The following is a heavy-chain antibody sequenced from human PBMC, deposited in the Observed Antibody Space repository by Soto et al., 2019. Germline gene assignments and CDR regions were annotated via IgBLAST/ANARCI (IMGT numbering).Heavy chain of an antibody. CDR2: IYPGDSDT. J-gene: IGHJ3*02. D-gene: IGHD3-22*01. CDR3: ARRTSSGEDAFDI. V-gene: IGHV5-51*01. CDR1: GFSFTSYW. Sequence: GESLKISCKGSGFSFTSYWIGWVRQMPGKGLECMGTIYPGDSDTRYSPSFQGQVTISADKSIRTAYLQWSSLKASNTAMYYCARRTSSGEDAFDIWGQGTMVTVSS.